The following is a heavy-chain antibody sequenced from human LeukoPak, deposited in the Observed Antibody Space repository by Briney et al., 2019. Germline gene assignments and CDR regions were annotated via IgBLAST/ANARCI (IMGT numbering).Heavy chain of an antibody. V-gene: IGHV3-49*04. CDR1: GFTFGDYA. D-gene: IGHD2-2*01. CDR2: IQAKAYGGAT. Sequence: GGSLRLSCSTSGFTFGDYAMSWVRQAPGKGLEWVGFIQAKAYGGATKCAASVNGRFSISRDDSQSIANLQMNDLKTEDTAVYYCTRAPHPRCSSSGCYLDYWGQGTLVTVSS. J-gene: IGHJ4*02. CDR3: TRAPHPRCSSSGCYLDY.